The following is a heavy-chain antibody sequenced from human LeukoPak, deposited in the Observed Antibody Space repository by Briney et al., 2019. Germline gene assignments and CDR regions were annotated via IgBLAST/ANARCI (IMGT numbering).Heavy chain of an antibody. D-gene: IGHD3-22*01. Sequence: SQTLSLTCTVSGGSISSGGYYWSWIRQHPGKGLEWIGYIYYSGSIYYNPSLKSRVTISVDTSKNQFSLKLSSVTAADTAVYYCARRSGYYSWYFDYWGQGTLVTVSS. CDR3: ARRSGYYSWYFDY. V-gene: IGHV4-31*03. CDR2: IYYSGSI. J-gene: IGHJ4*02. CDR1: GGSISSGGYY.